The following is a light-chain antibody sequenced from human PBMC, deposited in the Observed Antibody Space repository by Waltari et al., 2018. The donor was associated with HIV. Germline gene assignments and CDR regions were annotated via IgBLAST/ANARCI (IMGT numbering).Light chain of an antibody. J-gene: IGLJ2*01. V-gene: IGLV8-61*01. CDR1: SGSVSTTYY. Sequence: QTVVTQEPSFSVSPGGTVTLTCGLSSGSVSTTYYPSWYQHTPGQAPRTLIYNTNTRSSGIPDRFSGSILGNKAALNITGAQADDECDYYCVLYMGSGISVFGGGTKLTVL. CDR2: NTN. CDR3: VLYMGSGISV.